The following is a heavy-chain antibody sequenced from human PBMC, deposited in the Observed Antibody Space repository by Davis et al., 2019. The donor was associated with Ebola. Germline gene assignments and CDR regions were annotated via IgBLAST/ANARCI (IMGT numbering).Heavy chain of an antibody. J-gene: IGHJ6*02. CDR2: ISGSGGST. D-gene: IGHD6-19*01. CDR1: GFTFSSYA. CDR3: AKSEGLIAVAGTLYYYYGMDV. Sequence: GGSLRLSCAASGFTFSSYAMSWVRQAPGKGLEWVSAISGSGGSTYYADSVKGRFTISRDNSKNTLYLQMNSLRAEDTAVYYCAKSEGLIAVAGTLYYYYGMDVWGQGTTVTVSS. V-gene: IGHV3-23*01.